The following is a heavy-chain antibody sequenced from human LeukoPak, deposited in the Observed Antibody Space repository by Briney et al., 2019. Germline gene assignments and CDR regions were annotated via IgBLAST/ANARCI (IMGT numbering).Heavy chain of an antibody. CDR2: IYPGDSDT. D-gene: IGHD3-9*01. CDR1: GYSFTSYW. Sequence: GESLQISCKGSGYSFTSYWIGWVRQMPGKGLEWMGIIYPGDSDTRYSPSFQGQVTISADKSISTAYLQWSSLKASDTAMYYCARVYDILTGYAQGYFDYWGQGTLVTVSS. V-gene: IGHV5-51*01. J-gene: IGHJ4*02. CDR3: ARVYDILTGYAQGYFDY.